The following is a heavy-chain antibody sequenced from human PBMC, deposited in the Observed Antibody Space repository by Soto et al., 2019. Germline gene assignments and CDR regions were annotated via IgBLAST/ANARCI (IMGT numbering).Heavy chain of an antibody. J-gene: IGHJ6*02. CDR3: ARDDFPTYGSSSVGEYYYYGMDV. D-gene: IGHD6-6*01. Sequence: ASVKVSCKASGGTFSSYAISWVRQAPGQGLEWMGGIIPIFGTANYAQKFQGRVTITADESTSTAYMELSSLRSEDTAVSYCARDDFPTYGSSSVGEYYYYGMDVWGQGTTVTVSS. CDR1: GGTFSSYA. CDR2: IIPIFGTA. V-gene: IGHV1-69*13.